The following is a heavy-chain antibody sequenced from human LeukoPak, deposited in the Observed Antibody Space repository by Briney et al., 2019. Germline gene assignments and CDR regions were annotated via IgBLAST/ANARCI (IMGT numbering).Heavy chain of an antibody. CDR3: ARDYDY. Sequence: SETLSLTCSVSGGFISGYYWSWIRQPAGKGLEWIGRIYSSGSTNYNPSLKSRVTMSVDTSKKQFSLKLSSVTAADTALYYCARDYDYWGQGTLVTVSS. CDR2: IYSSGST. J-gene: IGHJ4*02. CDR1: GGFISGYY. V-gene: IGHV4-4*07.